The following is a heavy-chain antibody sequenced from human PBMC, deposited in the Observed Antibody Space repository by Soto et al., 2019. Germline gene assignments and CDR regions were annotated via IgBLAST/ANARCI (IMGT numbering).Heavy chain of an antibody. CDR3: AKARYYDFWSGYSSGMDF. Sequence: PGGSLRLSCAASGFTFSSYAMSWVRQAPGKGLEWVSAISGSGGSTYYADSVKGRFTISRDNSKNTLYLQMNSLGAEDTAVYYCAKARYYDFWSGYSSGMDFWGQGTTVTVSS. V-gene: IGHV3-23*01. CDR1: GFTFSSYA. D-gene: IGHD3-3*01. CDR2: ISGSGGST. J-gene: IGHJ6*02.